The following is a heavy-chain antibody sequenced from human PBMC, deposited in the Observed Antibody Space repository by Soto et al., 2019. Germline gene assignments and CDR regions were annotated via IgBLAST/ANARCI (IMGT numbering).Heavy chain of an antibody. CDR2: ISGSGGST. Sequence: GGSRRLSCAASGFTFSSYAMIWVRQAPGKGLEWVSAISGSGGSTYYADSVKGRFTISRDNSKNTLYLQMNSLRAEDTAVYYCAKDRGMGAADYYYYCGMDVWGQGTTVTVSS. CDR3: AKDRGMGAADYYYYCGMDV. D-gene: IGHD6-25*01. J-gene: IGHJ6*02. CDR1: GFTFSSYA. V-gene: IGHV3-23*01.